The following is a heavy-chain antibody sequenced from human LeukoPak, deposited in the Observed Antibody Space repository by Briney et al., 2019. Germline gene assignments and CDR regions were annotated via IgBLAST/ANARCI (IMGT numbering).Heavy chain of an antibody. CDR3: ARVPHEITEDYYYYMDV. V-gene: IGHV3-53*01. D-gene: IGHD1-14*01. Sequence: PGGSLRLSCAASGFTVSSNYMSWVRQAPGKGLEWVSVIYSGGSTYYADSVKGRFTISRNNSKNTLYLQMNSLRAEDTAVHYCARVPHEITEDYYYYMDVWGKGTTVTVSS. CDR2: IYSGGST. J-gene: IGHJ6*03. CDR1: GFTVSSNY.